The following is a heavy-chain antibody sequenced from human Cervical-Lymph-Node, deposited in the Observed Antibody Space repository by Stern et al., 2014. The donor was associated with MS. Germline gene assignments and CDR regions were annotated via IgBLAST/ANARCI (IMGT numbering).Heavy chain of an antibody. V-gene: IGHV3-30-3*01. J-gene: IGHJ4*02. CDR3: ASRGTPFDVTSIIEY. D-gene: IGHD2/OR15-2a*01. Sequence: QVQLVESGGGVVQPGRSLRLSCAASGFTFSSSAMHWVRQAPGQGLEWVAVISHNGATTYCADSVKGRCTIPRDNVKDTVCLQRNSVRPEDRALYYCASRGTPFDVTSIIEYWGQGTLVTVSS. CDR2: ISHNGATT. CDR1: GFTFSSSA.